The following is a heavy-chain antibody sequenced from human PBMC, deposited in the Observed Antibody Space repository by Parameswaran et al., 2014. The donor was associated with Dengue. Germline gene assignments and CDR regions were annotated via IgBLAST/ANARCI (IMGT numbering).Heavy chain of an antibody. D-gene: IGHD3-9*01. J-gene: IGHJ6*02. Sequence: RWIRQPPGKGLEWIGYIYYSGSTYYNPSLKSRVTISVDTSKNQFSLKLSSVTAADTAVYYCAREPVHNFDWLLPYYYYGMDVWGQGTTVTRLL. CDR2: IYYSGST. CDR3: AREPVHNFDWLLPYYYYGMDV. V-gene: IGHV4-31*02.